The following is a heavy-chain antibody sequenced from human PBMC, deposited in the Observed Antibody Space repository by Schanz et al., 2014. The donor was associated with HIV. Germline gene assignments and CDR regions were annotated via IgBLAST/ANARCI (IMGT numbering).Heavy chain of an antibody. D-gene: IGHD5-12*01. Sequence: QVQLVQPGAEVKKPGSSVKVSCKASGGTFNSYAITWVRQAPGQGLEYMGGIIPMFGTANYAQKFQGRVTVTADRSTSTAYMELSSLRSEDTAVYYCAREPNYSGFDSWGHGTLVTVSS. J-gene: IGHJ5*01. CDR1: GGTFNSYA. CDR3: AREPNYSGFDS. CDR2: IIPMFGTA. V-gene: IGHV1-69*06.